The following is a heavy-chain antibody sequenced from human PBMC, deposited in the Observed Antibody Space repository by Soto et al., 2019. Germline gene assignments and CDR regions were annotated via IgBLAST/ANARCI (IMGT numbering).Heavy chain of an antibody. CDR1: GFTVSSNY. CDR3: ARDQGYSHY. CDR2: IFSGGST. V-gene: IGHV3-66*01. D-gene: IGHD5-18*01. J-gene: IGHJ4*02. Sequence: EVQLVESGGGLVQPGGSLRLSCAASGFTVSSNYMTWVRQAPGKGLEWVSVIFSGGSTSYADSVKDRFTISRDNSKNTLYLQMNSLRAEDTAVYYCARDQGYSHYWGQGTLVTVSS.